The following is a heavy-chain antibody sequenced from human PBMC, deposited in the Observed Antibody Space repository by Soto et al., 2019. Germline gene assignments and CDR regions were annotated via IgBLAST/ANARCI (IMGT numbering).Heavy chain of an antibody. CDR2: IKQDGSEK. J-gene: IGHJ6*03. CDR1: GFTFSNYR. V-gene: IGHV3-7*01. Sequence: EVQLVESGGGLVQPGGSLRLSCAASGFTFSNYRMSWVRQAPGKGLEWVANIKQDGSEKYYVDSVKGRFTISRDNAKNALYLQINSLRAEDTAVDYCARGLSSTVPTTPSFYYYYMDVWGKGTTVTVSS. CDR3: ARGLSSTVPTTPSFYYYYMDV. D-gene: IGHD4-17*01.